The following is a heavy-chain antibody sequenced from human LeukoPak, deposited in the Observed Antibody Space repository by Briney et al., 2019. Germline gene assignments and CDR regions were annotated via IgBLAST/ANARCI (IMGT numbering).Heavy chain of an antibody. V-gene: IGHV1-2*06. CDR1: GYTFTGYY. J-gene: IGHJ3*02. D-gene: IGHD3-3*01. Sequence: GASVKVSCKASGYTFTGYYMHWVRQAPGQGLEWMGRINPNSGGTNYAQKFQGRVTITADESTSTAYMELSSLRSEDTAVYYCARPTRLRFLEWLSSGAFDIWGQGTMVTVSS. CDR2: INPNSGGT. CDR3: ARPTRLRFLEWLSSGAFDI.